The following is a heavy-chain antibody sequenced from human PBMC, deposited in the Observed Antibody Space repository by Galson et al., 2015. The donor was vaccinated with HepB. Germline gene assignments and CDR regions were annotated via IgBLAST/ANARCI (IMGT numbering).Heavy chain of an antibody. D-gene: IGHD3-10*01. V-gene: IGHV3-7*03. CDR1: EFTFSSYW. J-gene: IGHJ6*02. CDR3: ARRISLVRGIITKPDYYYGMDV. CDR2: ISPDGSEK. Sequence: SLRLSCAGSEFTFSSYWMNWVRQAPGKGLEWVANISPDGSEKSYVASLRGRFTVSRDNDKNALYLQMDSLRAEDTAVYYCARRISLVRGIITKPDYYYGMDVWGQGTTVTVAS.